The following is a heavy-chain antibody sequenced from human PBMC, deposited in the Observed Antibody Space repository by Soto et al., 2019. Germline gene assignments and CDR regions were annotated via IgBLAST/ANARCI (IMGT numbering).Heavy chain of an antibody. CDR3: GCGMTTEPDAFDI. CDR1: GGSFSGYY. V-gene: IGHV4-34*01. Sequence: QVQLQQWGAGLLKPSETLSLTCAVYGGSFSGYYWCWIRQPPGKGLEWIGAINHSGRTNYNPSLKSRVTISLDTSKNQFSLKLSSVTAADTAVYYCGCGMTTEPDAFDIWGQGTMVTVSS. D-gene: IGHD4-17*01. CDR2: INHSGRT. J-gene: IGHJ3*02.